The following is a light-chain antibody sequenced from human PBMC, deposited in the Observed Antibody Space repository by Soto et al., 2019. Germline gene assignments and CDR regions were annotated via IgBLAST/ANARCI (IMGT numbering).Light chain of an antibody. V-gene: IGKV1-9*01. CDR1: QGISSY. Sequence: DIQLTQSPSFLSASVGDRVTITCRASQGISSYLAWYQQNPGKAPKLLIYAASTFQTGVPSRFSGSGSGTEFTLTIISLQPEDFATYYCQQLNSYPPYTFGQGTKLEIK. CDR2: AAS. CDR3: QQLNSYPPYT. J-gene: IGKJ2*01.